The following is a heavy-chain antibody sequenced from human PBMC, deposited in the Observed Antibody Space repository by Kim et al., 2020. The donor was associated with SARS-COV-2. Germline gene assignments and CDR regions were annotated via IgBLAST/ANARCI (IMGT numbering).Heavy chain of an antibody. CDR3: ARGPLDRVTIFGVVINPTYLDY. J-gene: IGHJ4*02. Sequence: SETLSLTCTVSGGSISSSSYYWGWIRQPPGKGLEWIGSIYYSGSTYYNPSLKSRVTISVDTSKNQFSLKLSSVTAADTAVYYCARGPLDRVTIFGVVINPTYLDYWGQGTLVTVSS. V-gene: IGHV4-39*07. D-gene: IGHD3-3*01. CDR2: IYYSGST. CDR1: GGSISSSSYY.